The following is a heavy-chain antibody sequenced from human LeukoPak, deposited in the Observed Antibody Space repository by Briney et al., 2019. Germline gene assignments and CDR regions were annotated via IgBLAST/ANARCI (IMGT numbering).Heavy chain of an antibody. CDR3: VRVPSRITIFGVVTTDDAFDI. J-gene: IGHJ3*02. CDR2: IYYSGST. Sequence: SETLSLTCTVSGGSISSYYWSWIRQPPGKGLEWIGYIYYSGSTNYNPSLKSRVTISVDMSKNQFSLKLSSVTAADTAVYYCVRVPSRITIFGVVTTDDAFDIWGQGTLVTVSS. V-gene: IGHV4-59*01. CDR1: GGSISSYY. D-gene: IGHD3-3*01.